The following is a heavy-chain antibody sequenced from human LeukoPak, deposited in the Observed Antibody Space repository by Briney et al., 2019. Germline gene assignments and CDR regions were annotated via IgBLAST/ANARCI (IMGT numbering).Heavy chain of an antibody. D-gene: IGHD4-17*01. CDR2: VIPIFGTA. J-gene: IGHJ4*02. V-gene: IGHV1-69*05. CDR1: GGTFSSYA. Sequence: SVKVSCKASGGTFSSYAISWVRQAPGQGLEWMGRVIPIFGTANYAQKFQGRVTITTDESTSTAYMELSSLRSEDTAVYYCARVKFFGTVTTGPEIITEGWFDYWGQGTLVTVSS. CDR3: ARVKFFGTVTTGPEIITEGWFDY.